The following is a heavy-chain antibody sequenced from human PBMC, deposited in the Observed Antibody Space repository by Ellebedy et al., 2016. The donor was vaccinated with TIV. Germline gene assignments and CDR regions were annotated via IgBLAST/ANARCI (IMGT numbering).Heavy chain of an antibody. D-gene: IGHD4-23*01. J-gene: IGHJ4*02. CDR1: GGTFSSYG. CDR3: ARNDNFGNSLFDY. CDR2: IIPIFGTA. Sequence: ASVKVSCKASGGTFSSYGISWVRQAPGQGLEWMGGIIPIFGTANYAQKFQGRVTITADESTSTAYMELSSLRSEDTAVYYCARNDNFGNSLFDYWGQGTRVTVSS. V-gene: IGHV1-69*13.